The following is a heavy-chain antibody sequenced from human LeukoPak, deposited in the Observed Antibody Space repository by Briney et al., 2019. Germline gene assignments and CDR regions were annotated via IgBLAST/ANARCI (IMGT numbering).Heavy chain of an antibody. J-gene: IGHJ4*02. D-gene: IGHD6-13*01. CDR3: ARHSAAAGTSFDY. CDR2: ISHSGST. CDR1: GGSISSGAYY. Sequence: SETLSLTCTVSGGSISSGAYYWSWIRQPPGKGLEWIGYISHSGSTYYNPSLKSRVTLSVDRSKNQFSLKLSSVTAADTAVYYCARHSAAAGTSFDYWGQGTLVTVSS. V-gene: IGHV4-30-2*01.